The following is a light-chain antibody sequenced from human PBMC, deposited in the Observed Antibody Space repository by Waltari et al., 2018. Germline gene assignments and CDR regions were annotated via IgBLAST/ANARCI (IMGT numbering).Light chain of an antibody. V-gene: IGKV1-12*01. CDR2: AAS. CDR3: QEADGFLSIT. CDR1: QPIGYW. Sequence: DIQMTQSPSYVSTFVGDRVTITCRASQPIGYWLAWYQQKPGKAPKLLIYAASSLQSGDPSRFSGSGSGTDFTLTINDLQPEDVATYYCQEADGFLSITFGQGTRLEIK. J-gene: IGKJ5*01.